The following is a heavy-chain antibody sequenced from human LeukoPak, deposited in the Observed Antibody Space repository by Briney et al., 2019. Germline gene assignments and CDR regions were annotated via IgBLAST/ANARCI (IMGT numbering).Heavy chain of an antibody. CDR3: ARDLVGATAFDY. CDR2: INTDGSVT. CDR1: GFTFSKYW. V-gene: IGHV3-74*01. J-gene: IGHJ4*02. D-gene: IGHD1-26*01. Sequence: GGSLRLSCAASGFTFSKYWMNWVRQAPGKGLVWVSRINTDGSVTTYADPVKGRFTVSRDNAKNTLYLQMNSLRAEDTAVYYCARDLVGATAFDYWGQGTLVTVSS.